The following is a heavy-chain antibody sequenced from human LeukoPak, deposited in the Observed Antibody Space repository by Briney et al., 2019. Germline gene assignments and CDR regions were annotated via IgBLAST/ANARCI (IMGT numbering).Heavy chain of an antibody. Sequence: GGSLRLSCAASGFTVSSYAMSWVRQAPGKGLEWVSAISGSGGSTYYADSVKGRFTISRDNSKNTLYLQMNSLRAEDTAVYYCAKDVKCSSTGCYKGYWGQGTLVTVSS. V-gene: IGHV3-23*01. J-gene: IGHJ4*02. CDR3: AKDVKCSSTGCYKGY. CDR1: GFTVSSYA. CDR2: ISGSGGST. D-gene: IGHD2-2*02.